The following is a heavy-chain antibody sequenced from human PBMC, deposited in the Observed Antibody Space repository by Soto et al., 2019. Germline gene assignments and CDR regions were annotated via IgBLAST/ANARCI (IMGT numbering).Heavy chain of an antibody. D-gene: IGHD2-2*01. Sequence: ASVNVSCKASGYTFTSYGINWVRQAPGQGLEWMGWFSTYNGNTNYAQKLQGRVTMTTDTSTSTAYMELRSLRSDDTAVYYCARDLGYCSSTSCASVYYYYGMDVWGQGTTVTVSS. J-gene: IGHJ6*02. CDR2: FSTYNGNT. CDR3: ARDLGYCSSTSCASVYYYYGMDV. V-gene: IGHV1-18*01. CDR1: GYTFTSYG.